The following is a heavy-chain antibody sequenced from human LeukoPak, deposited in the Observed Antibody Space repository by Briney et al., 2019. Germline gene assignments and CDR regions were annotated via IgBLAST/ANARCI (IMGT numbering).Heavy chain of an antibody. Sequence: GGSLRLSCAASGFTFSGYSMNWVRQAPGKGLEWVSSISTSSGYIYYADSVQGRFTISRDNAKNSLYLQMNSLRAEDTAMYYCVKVTWTVAGPYWGQGTLVTVSS. D-gene: IGHD6-19*01. CDR3: VKVTWTVAGPY. V-gene: IGHV3-21*01. J-gene: IGHJ4*02. CDR2: ISTSSGYI. CDR1: GFTFSGYS.